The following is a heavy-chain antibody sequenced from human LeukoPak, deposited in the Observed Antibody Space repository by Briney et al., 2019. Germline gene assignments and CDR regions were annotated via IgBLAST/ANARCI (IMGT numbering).Heavy chain of an antibody. CDR2: INSDGSST. D-gene: IGHD6-13*01. J-gene: IGHJ4*02. CDR3: ARENLFVPSGAAAGNFDY. Sequence: PGGSLRLSCAASGFTFSSYGMHWVRHAPGKGLVWVSRINSDGSSTSYADSVKGRFTISRDNSKNTLYLQMNSLRAEDTAVYYCARENLFVPSGAAAGNFDYWGQGTLVTVSS. CDR1: GFTFSSYG. V-gene: IGHV3-74*01.